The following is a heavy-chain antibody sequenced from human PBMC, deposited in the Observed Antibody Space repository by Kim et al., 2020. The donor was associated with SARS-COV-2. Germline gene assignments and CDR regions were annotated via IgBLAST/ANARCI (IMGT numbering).Heavy chain of an antibody. V-gene: IGHV1-46*01. J-gene: IGHJ5*02. CDR3: AGSWGVGATPWFDP. Sequence: AQKFRGRVTMTTDTSTSTVYMELCSLRSADTAVYYCAGSWGVGATPWFDPWGQGTLVTVSS. D-gene: IGHD1-26*01.